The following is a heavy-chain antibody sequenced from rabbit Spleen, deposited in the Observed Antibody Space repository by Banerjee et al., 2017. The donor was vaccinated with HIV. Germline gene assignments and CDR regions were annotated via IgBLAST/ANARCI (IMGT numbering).Heavy chain of an antibody. V-gene: IGHV1S45*01. D-gene: IGHD3-1*01. CDR1: GFSFSSSYY. Sequence: QEQLVECGGGLVQPEGSLTLTCTASGFSFSSSYYMYWVRQAPGKGLEWIGCIYSSVGITWYASWAKGRFTISKTSSTTVTLQMTSLTDADTATYFCARGGYGGHIWAMGLWGPGTLVTVS. J-gene: IGHJ4*01. CDR2: IYSSVGIT. CDR3: ARGGYGGHIWAMGL.